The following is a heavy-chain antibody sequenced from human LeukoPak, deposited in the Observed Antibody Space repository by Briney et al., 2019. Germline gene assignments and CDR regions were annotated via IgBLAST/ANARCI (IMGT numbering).Heavy chain of an antibody. CDR3: VLYYYDSSGYFDGFDY. CDR2: INHSGST. V-gene: IGHV4-34*01. CDR1: GGSFSGYY. Sequence: PSETLSLTCAVYGGSFSGYYWSWIRQPPGKGLEWIGEINHSGSTNYNPSLKSRVTISVDTSKNQFSLKLSSVTAADTAVYYCVLYYYDSSGYFDGFDYWGQGTLVTVSS. D-gene: IGHD3-22*01. J-gene: IGHJ4*02.